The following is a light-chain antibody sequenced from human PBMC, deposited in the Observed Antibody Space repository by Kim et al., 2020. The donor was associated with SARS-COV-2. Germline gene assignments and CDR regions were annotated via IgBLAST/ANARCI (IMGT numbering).Light chain of an antibody. CDR3: QQDYNLLT. V-gene: IGKV3D-7*01. Sequence: PGERVTLVCRASQSVSFSYLTWYQQKPGQAPRLLIYGASSRATGIPARFSGSGSGTDFTLTISSLQPEDFAVYYCQQDYNLLTFGGGTKVDIK. CDR2: GAS. CDR1: QSVSFSY. J-gene: IGKJ4*01.